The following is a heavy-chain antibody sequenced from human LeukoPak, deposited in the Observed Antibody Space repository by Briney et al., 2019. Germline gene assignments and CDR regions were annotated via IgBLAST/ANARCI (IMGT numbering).Heavy chain of an antibody. V-gene: IGHV3-48*01. CDR1: GFTFTSHS. J-gene: IGHJ3*02. Sequence: GGSLRLSCVASGFTFTSHSMNWVRQAPGKGLEWVSYIRSSSSTIYYADSVKGRFTISRDNAKNSLYLQMNSLRAEDTAVYYCARAKRNGFDIWGQGTMVTVSS. CDR2: IRSSSSTI. CDR3: ARAKRNGFDI.